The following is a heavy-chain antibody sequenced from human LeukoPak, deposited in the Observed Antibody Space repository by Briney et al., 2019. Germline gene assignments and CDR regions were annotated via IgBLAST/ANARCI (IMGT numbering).Heavy chain of an antibody. CDR2: ISNTGST. J-gene: IGHJ6*02. CDR3: GTADRHHRDRYGMDV. Sequence: PSETLSLTCTVSGGSISSYYWSWIRRPPGQGLEWIGYISNTGSTDYVPSLKSRATISVDKSKNQFSLKLSSVTAADTAVYYCGTADRHHRDRYGMDVWGQGTTVTVSS. D-gene: IGHD2-21*02. CDR1: GGSISSYY. V-gene: IGHV4-59*08.